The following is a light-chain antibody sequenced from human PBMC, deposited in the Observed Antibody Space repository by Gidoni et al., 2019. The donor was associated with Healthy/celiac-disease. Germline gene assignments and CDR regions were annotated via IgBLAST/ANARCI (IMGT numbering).Light chain of an antibody. CDR3: QQGYSTPPIT. Sequence: DIQMTQSPSSLSASVGDRVTITCRASQSISSYLNWYQQKPGKAPKLLIYAASSLQSRVPSRFSGSGSGTDFTLTISSLQPEDFATYYCQQGYSTPPITFGQGTRLEIK. CDR2: AAS. V-gene: IGKV1-39*01. J-gene: IGKJ5*01. CDR1: QSISSY.